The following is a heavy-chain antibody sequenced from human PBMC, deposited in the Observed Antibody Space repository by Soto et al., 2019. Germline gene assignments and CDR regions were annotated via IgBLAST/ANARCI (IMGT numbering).Heavy chain of an antibody. CDR2: IYYSGST. CDR3: ARRTPDSSPTWYFDL. CDR1: GGSISSYY. Sequence: SETLSLTCTVSGGSISSYYWSWIRQPPGKGLEWIGYIYYSGSTNYNPSLKSRVTISVDTSKNQFSLKLSSVTAADTALYYCARRTPDSSPTWYFDLWGRGTLVTVSS. V-gene: IGHV4-59*08. D-gene: IGHD2-15*01. J-gene: IGHJ2*01.